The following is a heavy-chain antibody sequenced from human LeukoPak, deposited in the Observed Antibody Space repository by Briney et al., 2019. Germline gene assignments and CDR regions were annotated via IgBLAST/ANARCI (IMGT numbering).Heavy chain of an antibody. Sequence: SETLSLTCTVSGGSISSSSYYWGWIRQPPGKGLEWIGSIYYSGSTYYNPSLKSRVTISVDTSKNQFSLNLSSVTAADTAVYYCARHGSSSGLVERGWSYYYYYYMDVWGKGTTVSISS. D-gene: IGHD6-19*01. V-gene: IGHV4-39*01. CDR3: ARHGSSSGLVERGWSYYYYYYMDV. J-gene: IGHJ6*03. CDR2: IYYSGST. CDR1: GGSISSSSYY.